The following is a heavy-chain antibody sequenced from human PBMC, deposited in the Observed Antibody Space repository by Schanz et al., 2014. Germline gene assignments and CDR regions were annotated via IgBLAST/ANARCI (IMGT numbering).Heavy chain of an antibody. CDR3: ARIGGSVFDY. V-gene: IGHV3-11*03. Sequence: PGGSLRLSCAASGFTFSDYYMSWIRQAPGKGLEWVSYVSSSSSYTHYADSVKGRFTISRDNAKNSLYLQMTSLRADDTAVYYCARIGGSVFDYWAQGTLVTVSS. D-gene: IGHD3-10*01. J-gene: IGHJ4*02. CDR2: VSSSSSYT. CDR1: GFTFSDYY.